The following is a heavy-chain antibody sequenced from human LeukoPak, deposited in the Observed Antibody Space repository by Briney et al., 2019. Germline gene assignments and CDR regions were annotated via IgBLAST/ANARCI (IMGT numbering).Heavy chain of an antibody. J-gene: IGHJ3*02. Sequence: PSETLSLTCTVSGGSISSGGYYWSWIRQPPGKGLEWIGYIYHSGSTYYNPSLKSRVTISVDRSKNQFSLKLGSVTAADTAVYYCARDKDGSGSPPHAFDIWGQGTMVTVSS. V-gene: IGHV4-30-2*01. CDR2: IYHSGST. CDR3: ARDKDGSGSPPHAFDI. CDR1: GGSISSGGYY. D-gene: IGHD1-26*01.